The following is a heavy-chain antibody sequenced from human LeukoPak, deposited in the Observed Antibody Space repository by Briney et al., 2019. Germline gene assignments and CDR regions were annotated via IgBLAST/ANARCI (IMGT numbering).Heavy chain of an antibody. J-gene: IGHJ1*01. CDR1: GFIFSTYN. D-gene: IGHD3-3*01. CDR2: ISGGGNYI. Sequence: PGGSLRLSCAASGFIFSTYNMNWVRQAPGKRLEWVATISGGGNYIGYTDSVKGRFTISRDNSRNSLFLQMDSLRVEDTAVYYCASAAFGVVPAVGGQGTLVIVSS. CDR3: ASAAFGVVPAV. V-gene: IGHV3-21*06.